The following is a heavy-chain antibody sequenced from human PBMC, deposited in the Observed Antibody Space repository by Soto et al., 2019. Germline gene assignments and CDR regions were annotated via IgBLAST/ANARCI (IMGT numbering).Heavy chain of an antibody. V-gene: IGHV3-21*06. CDR3: ARESEDLTSNFDY. CDR1: WFTFTRYS. J-gene: IGHJ4*02. Sequence: PGGSLRISCAASWFTFTRYSMNWVRQAPGKGLEWVSSISSTTNYIYYGDSMKGRFTISRDNAKNSLYLEMNSLRAEDTAVYYCARESEDLTSNFDYWGQGTLVTVSS. CDR2: ISSTTNYI.